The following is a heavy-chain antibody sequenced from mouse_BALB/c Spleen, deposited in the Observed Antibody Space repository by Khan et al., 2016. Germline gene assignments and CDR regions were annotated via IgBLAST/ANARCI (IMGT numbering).Heavy chain of an antibody. V-gene: IGHV2-6-7*01. CDR1: GFSLTGYG. J-gene: IGHJ4*01. CDR3: TRVWGDY. CDR2: IWGDGST. Sequence: QVQLKESGPGLVAPSQSLSITCTVSGFSLTGYGVNWVRQPPGKGLEWLGMIWGDGSTDYNSALKSRLRINKDNSKSQVFLKMNSLQTDDTARYDCTRVWGDYWGQGTSVTVSS. D-gene: IGHD1-1*02.